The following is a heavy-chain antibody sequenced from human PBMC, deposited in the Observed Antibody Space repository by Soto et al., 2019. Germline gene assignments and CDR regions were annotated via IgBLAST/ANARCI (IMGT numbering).Heavy chain of an antibody. D-gene: IGHD3-22*01. V-gene: IGHV4-59*08. CDR1: GGSISSYY. J-gene: IGHJ3*02. CDR3: GDFNVITFGAISRPKDGFDI. CDR2: IYYSGST. Sequence: PSETLSLTCTVSGGSISSYYWSWIRQPPGKGLEWIGYIYYSGSTNYNPSLKSRVAISVDTSKNQFSLKLSSVTAADTAVYYCGDFNVITFGAISRPKDGFDIWGQGTMVTVSS.